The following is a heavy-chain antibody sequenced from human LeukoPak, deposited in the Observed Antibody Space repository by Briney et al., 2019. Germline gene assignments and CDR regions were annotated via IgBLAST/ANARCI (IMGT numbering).Heavy chain of an antibody. CDR2: INPRGST. CDR1: GGSLSDHY. Sequence: PSETLSFTCAVYGGSLSDHYWSWFRQPPGKGLEWIGEINPRGSTIYNPSLKSRVTISVDTSTNQFSLNLSSVTAADTAVYYCAREPGYCSGGSCYGGWFDPWGQGTLVTVSS. J-gene: IGHJ5*02. CDR3: AREPGYCSGGSCYGGWFDP. V-gene: IGHV4-34*01. D-gene: IGHD2-15*01.